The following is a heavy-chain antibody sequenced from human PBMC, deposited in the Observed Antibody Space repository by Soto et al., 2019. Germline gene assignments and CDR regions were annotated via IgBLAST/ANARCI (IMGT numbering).Heavy chain of an antibody. CDR1: GGSFRDYY. CDR3: ARTSRFDP. D-gene: IGHD6-6*01. J-gene: IGHJ5*02. CDR2: INHSGST. V-gene: IGHV4-34*01. Sequence: QVHLQQWGAGLLKSSETLSLTCAVYGGSFRDYYWSWVRQPPGKGLEWIGQINHSGSTNYNPSLKGGVTISVDTSKTQFSLKLSSVPAADTAVYYCARTSRFDPWGQGTLVTVSS.